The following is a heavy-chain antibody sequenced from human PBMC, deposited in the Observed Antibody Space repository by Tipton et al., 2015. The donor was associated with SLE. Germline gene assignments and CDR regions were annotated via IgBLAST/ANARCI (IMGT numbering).Heavy chain of an antibody. V-gene: IGHV3-30-3*01. CDR1: GFTFSSYA. D-gene: IGHD3-22*01. Sequence: SLRLSCAASGFTFSSYAMHWVRQAPGKGLEWVAVISYDGSNKYYADSVKGRFTISRDNSKNTLYLQMNSLRAEDTAVYYCARALITMIVVVITSLDYWGQGTLVTVSS. CDR2: ISYDGSNK. CDR3: ARALITMIVVVITSLDY. J-gene: IGHJ4*02.